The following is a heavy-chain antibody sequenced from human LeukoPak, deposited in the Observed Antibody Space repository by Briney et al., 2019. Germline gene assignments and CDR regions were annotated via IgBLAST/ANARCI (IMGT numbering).Heavy chain of an antibody. V-gene: IGHV3-30*03. Sequence: GGSLRLSCAASGFSFRSYAMHWVRQAPGKGLEWVAVISYDGSNKYYADSVKGRFTISRDDSKNTLYLQMNSLRAEDTAVYYCGAFDIWGQGTMVTVSS. CDR3: GAFDI. J-gene: IGHJ3*02. CDR1: GFSFRSYA. CDR2: ISYDGSNK.